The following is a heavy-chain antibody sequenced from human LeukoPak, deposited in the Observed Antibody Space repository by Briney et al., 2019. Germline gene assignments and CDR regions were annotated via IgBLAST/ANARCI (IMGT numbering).Heavy chain of an antibody. J-gene: IGHJ4*02. CDR1: GYSISSGYY. CDR2: IYHSGST. D-gene: IGHD5-24*01. CDR3: ARSPERWLQLLIDY. V-gene: IGHV4-38-2*01. Sequence: SETLSLTCAVSGYSISSGYYWGWIRQPPGKGLEWIGSIYHSGSTYYNPSLKSRVTISVDTSKNQFSLKLSSVTAADTAMYYCARSPERWLQLLIDYWGQGTLVTVSS.